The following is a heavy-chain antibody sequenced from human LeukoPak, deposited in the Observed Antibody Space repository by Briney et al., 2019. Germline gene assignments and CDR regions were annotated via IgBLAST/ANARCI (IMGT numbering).Heavy chain of an antibody. CDR2: FLYSGNT. CDR1: GGSISSSSYY. D-gene: IGHD2-2*01. CDR3: ARQGCTSTSCYSDY. J-gene: IGHJ4*02. Sequence: PSETLSLTCTVAGGSISSSSYYWGWIRQPPGKGLEWHGSFLYSGNTYYNPSLKSRVTISVDTSKNQFSLKLNSVTAADTAVYYCARQGCTSTSCYSDYWGQGTLVTVSS. V-gene: IGHV4-39*01.